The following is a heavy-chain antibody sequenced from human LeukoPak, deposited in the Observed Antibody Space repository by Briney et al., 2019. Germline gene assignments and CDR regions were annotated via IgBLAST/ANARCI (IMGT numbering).Heavy chain of an antibody. J-gene: IGHJ4*02. V-gene: IGHV3-30*04. D-gene: IGHD3-10*01. CDR3: ANAWFGELLYPEY. CDR2: ISYDGSNK. Sequence: GRSLRLSCAASGFTFSSYAMHWVRQAPGKGLGWVAVISYDGSNKYYADSVKGRFTISRDNSKNTLYLQMNSLRAEDTAVYYCANAWFGELLYPEYWGQGTLVTVSS. CDR1: GFTFSSYA.